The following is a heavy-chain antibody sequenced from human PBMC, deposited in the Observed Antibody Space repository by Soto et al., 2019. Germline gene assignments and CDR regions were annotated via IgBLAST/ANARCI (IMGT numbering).Heavy chain of an antibody. V-gene: IGHV4-59*08. J-gene: IGHJ6*03. CDR3: ARTDNSFFYMDV. CDR2: IYYTGST. CDR1: GGSISSHY. Sequence: QVRLQESGPGLVKPSETLSLTCNVSGGSISSHYWSWIRQPPGKGLEWIGYIYYTGSTNYNPSLKSRVSISVDTSNNQFSLRLRSVTAADTAVYYCARTDNSFFYMDVWGKGTTVTVSS.